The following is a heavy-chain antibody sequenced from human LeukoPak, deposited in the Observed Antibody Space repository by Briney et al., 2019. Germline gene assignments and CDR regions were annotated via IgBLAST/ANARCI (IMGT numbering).Heavy chain of an antibody. Sequence: SETLSLTCTVSGGSISSYYWSWIRQPAGKGLEWIGRIYTSGSTNYNPSLKSRVTMSVDTSKNQFSLKLSSVTAADTAVYYCARDAPYYYDSSGSEDAFDIWGQGTMVTVSS. CDR1: GGSISSYY. V-gene: IGHV4-4*07. J-gene: IGHJ3*02. CDR2: IYTSGST. D-gene: IGHD3-22*01. CDR3: ARDAPYYYDSSGSEDAFDI.